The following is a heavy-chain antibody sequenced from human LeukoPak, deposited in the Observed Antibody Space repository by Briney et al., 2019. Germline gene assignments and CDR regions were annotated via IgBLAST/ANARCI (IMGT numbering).Heavy chain of an antibody. CDR2: IWYDGSNK. J-gene: IGHJ4*02. V-gene: IGHV3-33*01. CDR1: GFTFSSYG. Sequence: PGGSLRLSCAASGFTFSSYGMRWVRQAPGKGLEWVAVIWYDGSNKYYADSVKGRFTISRDNSKNTLYLQMNSLRAEDTAVYYCARDLLLVRTPFGNYYGSGSPLDYWGQGTLVTVSS. CDR3: ARDLLLVRTPFGNYYGSGSPLDY. D-gene: IGHD3-10*01.